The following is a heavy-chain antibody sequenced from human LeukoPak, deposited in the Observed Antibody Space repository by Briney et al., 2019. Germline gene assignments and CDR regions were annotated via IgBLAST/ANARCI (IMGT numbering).Heavy chain of an antibody. Sequence: GGSLRLSCAASGFTFSSYSMNWVRQAPGKGLEWVSSISSSSSYIYYADSVKGRFTISRDNAKNSLYLQMNSLRAEDTAVYYCARLATPGYCASTTCPSWGRGTLVTVSS. V-gene: IGHV3-21*01. J-gene: IGHJ5*02. CDR1: GFTFSSYS. CDR3: ARLATPGYCASTTCPS. D-gene: IGHD2-2*01. CDR2: ISSSSSYI.